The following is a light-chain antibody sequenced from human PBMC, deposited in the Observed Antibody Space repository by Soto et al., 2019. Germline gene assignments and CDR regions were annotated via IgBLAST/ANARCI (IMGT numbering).Light chain of an antibody. CDR2: QDT. Sequence: SYELTQPPSVSLSPGQTAIIAFSGDELDNRFVSWYQQKPGQSPVLVIYQDTKRASGIPERFSGSNSGNTATLTIGGTQAMDEADYYYQEWESISYVFGTGTKLTVL. CDR1: ELDNRF. CDR3: QEWESISYV. J-gene: IGLJ1*01. V-gene: IGLV3-1*01.